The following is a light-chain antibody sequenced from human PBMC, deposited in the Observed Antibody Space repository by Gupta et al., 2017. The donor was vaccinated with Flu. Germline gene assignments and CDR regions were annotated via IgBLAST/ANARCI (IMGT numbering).Light chain of an antibody. CDR1: QTVSGTS. J-gene: IGKJ1*01. CDR2: GAS. V-gene: IGKV3-20*01. Sequence: GTLSLSPGERATLSCTASQTVSGTSLAWYQQKPGQAPRLLIYGASSRATGIPDRFSGSGSGTDFTLTISRLEPEDFAVYCCQQYGSSPPTFGQGTKVEIK. CDR3: QQYGSSPPT.